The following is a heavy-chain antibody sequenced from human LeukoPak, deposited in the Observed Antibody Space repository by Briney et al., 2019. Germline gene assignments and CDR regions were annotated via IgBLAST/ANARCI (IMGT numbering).Heavy chain of an antibody. CDR3: ARGLSRCSSGNCYEPNWLDS. J-gene: IGHJ5*01. D-gene: IGHD2-2*01. CDR1: GFTFSSYW. CDR2: IKQDGSEK. V-gene: IGHV3-7*01. Sequence: GGSLRLSCAASGFTFSSYWMSWVRQAPGKGLEWVANIKQDGSEKYYVDSVKGRFTISRDNAKNSLYLQMNSLRAEDTAVYYCARGLSRCSSGNCYEPNWLDSWGQGTLVTVSS.